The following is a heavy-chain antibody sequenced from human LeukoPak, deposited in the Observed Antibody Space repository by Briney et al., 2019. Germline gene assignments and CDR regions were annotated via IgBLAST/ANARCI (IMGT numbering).Heavy chain of an antibody. CDR3: ARESLGYCSGSTCYYFFMDF. CDR1: GFTFSNAW. V-gene: IGHV3-48*04. Sequence: PGGSLRLSCAASGFTFSNAWMSWVRQAPGEGLEWVSYISGSSSTIYYADSVKGRFTISRDNAKNSLYLQMNSLRAEDTAVYFCARESLGYCSGSTCYYFFMDFWGKGTTVTVSS. D-gene: IGHD2-15*01. CDR2: ISGSSSTI. J-gene: IGHJ6*03.